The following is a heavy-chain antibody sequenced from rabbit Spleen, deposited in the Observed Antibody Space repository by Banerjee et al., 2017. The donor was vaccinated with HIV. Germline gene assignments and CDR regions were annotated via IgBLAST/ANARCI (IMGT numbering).Heavy chain of an antibody. CDR2: IDPIFGIA. Sequence: QEQLVETGGGLVQPGGSLTLSCKASGFDFSRYGMSWVRQAPGKGLEWIGDIDPIFGIAVYASWVNGRFTISSDNAQNTVDLQMNSLTAADTATYFCVRFFDLWGQGTLVTVS. CDR1: GFDFSRYG. CDR3: VRFFDL. J-gene: IGHJ4*01. V-gene: IGHV1S47*01.